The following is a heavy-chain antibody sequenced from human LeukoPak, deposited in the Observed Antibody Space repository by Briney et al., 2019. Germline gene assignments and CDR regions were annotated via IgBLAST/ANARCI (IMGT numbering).Heavy chain of an antibody. CDR2: IYYSGST. CDR3: ARDPGDLDYGDYYYYYGMDV. J-gene: IGHJ6*02. CDR1: GGSIGSGDYY. V-gene: IGHV4-30-4*01. D-gene: IGHD4-17*01. Sequence: SRTLSLTCTVSGGSIGSGDYYWSWIRQPPGKGLEWIGYIYYSGSTYYNPSLKSRVTISVDTSKNQFSLKLSSVTAADTAVYYCARDPGDLDYGDYYYYYGMDVWGQGTTVTVSS.